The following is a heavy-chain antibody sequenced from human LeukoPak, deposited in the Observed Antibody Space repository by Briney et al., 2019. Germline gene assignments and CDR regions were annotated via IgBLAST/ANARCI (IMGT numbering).Heavy chain of an antibody. J-gene: IGHJ5*02. Sequence: ASVKVSCTASGYRFTTYGISWVRHAPGLGLEWRGWISVYNGNTNYAQNLQGRVTMTTDTSTSTAYMELRSLRYDDTAVYYCARDMIAARPGWFDPWGQGTLVTVSS. CDR2: ISVYNGNT. V-gene: IGHV1-18*01. CDR3: ARDMIAARPGWFDP. D-gene: IGHD6-6*01. CDR1: GYRFTTYG.